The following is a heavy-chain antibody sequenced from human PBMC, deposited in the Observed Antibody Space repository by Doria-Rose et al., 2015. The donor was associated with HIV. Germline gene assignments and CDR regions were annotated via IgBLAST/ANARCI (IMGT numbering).Heavy chain of an antibody. CDR1: GVSLSSPGMG. CDR2: IFSDDER. CDR3: ARIKSSRWYHKYYFDF. J-gene: IGHJ4*02. Sequence: QVTLKESGPVLVKPTETLTLTCTVSGVSLSSPGMGVSWIRQPPGKALEWLANIFSDDERSYNTSLKSRLTISSGTPKCQVVLTMTDMDPVDTATYYCARIKSSRWYHKYYFDFWGQGTLVIVSA. V-gene: IGHV2-26*01. D-gene: IGHD6-13*01.